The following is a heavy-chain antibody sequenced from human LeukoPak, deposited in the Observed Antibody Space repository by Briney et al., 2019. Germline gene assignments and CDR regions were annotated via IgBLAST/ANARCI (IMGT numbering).Heavy chain of an antibody. D-gene: IGHD5-24*01. J-gene: IGHJ4*02. V-gene: IGHV3-7*05. Sequence: GGSLRLSCAASGFTFSNYWMSWVRQAPGKGLEWVANIKGDGSDKYYVDSVKGRFTISRDDAKNSQYLQMNSPRAEDTAVYYCARDTGYNTFDYWGQGTLVTVSS. CDR2: IKGDGSDK. CDR3: ARDTGYNTFDY. CDR1: GFTFSNYW.